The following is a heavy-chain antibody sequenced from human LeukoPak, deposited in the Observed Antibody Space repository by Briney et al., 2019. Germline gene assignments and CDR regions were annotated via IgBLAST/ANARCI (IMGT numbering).Heavy chain of an antibody. V-gene: IGHV3-30*03. CDR2: ISYDGSNK. J-gene: IGHJ3*02. CDR1: GFTFSSYG. D-gene: IGHD3-10*01. Sequence: GGSLRLSCAASGFTFSSYGMHWVRQAPGKGLEWVAVISYDGSNKYYADSVKGRFTISRDNSKNTLYLQMNSLRAEDTAVYYCARAETTSLNYYYYGSGSSIGAFDIWGQGTMVTVSS. CDR3: ARAETTSLNYYYYGSGSSIGAFDI.